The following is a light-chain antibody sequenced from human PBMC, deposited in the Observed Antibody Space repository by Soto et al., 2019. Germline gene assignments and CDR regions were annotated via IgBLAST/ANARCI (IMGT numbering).Light chain of an antibody. CDR3: LQHNSYPQT. J-gene: IGKJ1*01. CDR1: QGIRHD. CDR2: SAS. Sequence: DIQMTQSPSSLSASVGDRVTITCWASQGIRHDLGWYQQKPGKAPTRLIYSASSLQSGVPSRFSGSGSGTEFTLTISSLQPEDSATYYCLQHNSYPQTFGQGTKVEIK. V-gene: IGKV1-17*01.